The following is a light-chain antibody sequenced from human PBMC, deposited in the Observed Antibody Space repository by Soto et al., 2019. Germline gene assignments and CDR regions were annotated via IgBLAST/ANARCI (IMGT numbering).Light chain of an antibody. CDR3: QQCYRSPYA. CDR2: GAS. CDR1: QSINIY. V-gene: IGKV1-39*01. J-gene: IGKJ2*01. Sequence: IQMTQSPSSLSASVGDSVTVTCRASQSINIYLNWYQQKPGKAPTLLIYGASSLQSGVPSTFTGGGSRTDITLTISSLQPEDFAAYYCQQCYRSPYAFGQGVKLEIK.